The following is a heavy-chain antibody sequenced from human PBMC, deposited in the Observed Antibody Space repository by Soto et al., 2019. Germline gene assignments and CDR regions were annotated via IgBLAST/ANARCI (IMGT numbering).Heavy chain of an antibody. Sequence: QVQLVQSGAEVKKPGASVKVSCKTSGYTFTGHYIHWVRQAPQQGPEWLGEIGPESGATRYAEKFRGRVTMTMDTSITTVYMELRNLSPDDTAVYYCGRGRSGQIVIFYWGQVTPVTVSS. D-gene: IGHD3-3*02. CDR3: GRGRSGQIVIFY. V-gene: IGHV1-2*02. CDR2: IGPESGAT. J-gene: IGHJ4*02. CDR1: GYTFTGHY.